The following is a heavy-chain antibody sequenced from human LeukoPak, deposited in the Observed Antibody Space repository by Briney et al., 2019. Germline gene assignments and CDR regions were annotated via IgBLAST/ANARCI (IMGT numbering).Heavy chain of an antibody. CDR2: ISYDGSNK. D-gene: IGHD6-19*01. Sequence: GGSLRLSCTASGFTFSDYSMGWFRQAPGKGLEWVAVISYDGSNKYYADSVKGRITISRDNSKNTLYLQMNSLRAEDTAVYYCAKGRQWLVSWGQGTLVSVSS. CDR3: AKGRQWLVS. CDR1: GFTFSDYS. V-gene: IGHV3-30*04. J-gene: IGHJ4*02.